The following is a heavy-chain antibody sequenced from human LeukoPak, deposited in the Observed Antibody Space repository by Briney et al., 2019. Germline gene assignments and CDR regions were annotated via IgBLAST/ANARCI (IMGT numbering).Heavy chain of an antibody. V-gene: IGHV4-39*01. CDR3: AKSGGYGLIDY. CDR1: GASVSGSPYY. CDR2: IYSSGST. D-gene: IGHD1-26*01. Sequence: ASETLSLTCTVSGASVSGSPYYWGWIRQPPGKGLEWIGSIYSSGSTYYNASLQSRVTISIETSKNQISLRLNSVTAADTAIYYCAKSGGYGLIDYWGQGTLVTVSS. J-gene: IGHJ4*02.